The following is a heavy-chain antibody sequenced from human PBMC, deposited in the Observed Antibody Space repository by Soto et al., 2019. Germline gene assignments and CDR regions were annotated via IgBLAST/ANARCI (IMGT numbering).Heavy chain of an antibody. CDR2: IYWDDDK. V-gene: IGHV2-5*02. Sequence: QITLNESGPTQVKPRQTLTLTCTFSGFSLTTSGVGVGWIRQSPGKAPEWLALIYWDDDKRSNPSLKSRLTITKDTSKNQVVLTMADLDPADTATYYCAHRVLRTVFGLVTTTAIYFDFWGQGTPVAVSS. D-gene: IGHD3-3*01. CDR3: AHRVLRTVFGLVTTTAIYFDF. CDR1: GFSLTTSGVG. J-gene: IGHJ4*02.